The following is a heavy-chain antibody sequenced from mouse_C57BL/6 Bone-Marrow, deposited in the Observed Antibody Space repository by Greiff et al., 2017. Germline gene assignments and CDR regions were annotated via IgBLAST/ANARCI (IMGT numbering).Heavy chain of an antibody. CDR1: GYTFTDYY. CDR3: ARGGYVYDRKAMDY. J-gene: IGHJ4*01. D-gene: IGHD2-2*01. Sequence: QVQLQQSGAELVRPGASVKLSCTASGYTFTDYYINWVKQRPGQGLEWIARIYPGSGNTYYNEKFKGKATLTAETSSSTAYMQLRSLTSEDSAVYVWARGGYVYDRKAMDYWGKGTSVTVSS. CDR2: IYPGSGNT. V-gene: IGHV1-76*01.